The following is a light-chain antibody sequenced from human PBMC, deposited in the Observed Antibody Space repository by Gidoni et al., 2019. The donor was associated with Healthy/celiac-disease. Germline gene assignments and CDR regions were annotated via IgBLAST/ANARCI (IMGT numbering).Light chain of an antibody. CDR3: QAWDSSTVV. Sequence: SYELTQPPSVSVPPGQTASITCSGDKLGEKYACWYQQKPGQSPVLVIYHDSKRPSGFPERFSGSNSGNTATLTISGTQAMDEADYYCQAWDSSTVVFGGGTKLTVL. CDR1: KLGEKY. V-gene: IGLV3-1*01. J-gene: IGLJ2*01. CDR2: HDS.